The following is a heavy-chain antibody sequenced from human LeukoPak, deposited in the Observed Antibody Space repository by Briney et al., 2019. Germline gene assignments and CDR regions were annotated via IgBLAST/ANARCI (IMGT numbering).Heavy chain of an antibody. CDR1: GFTFSGYW. V-gene: IGHV3-7*01. CDR2: IKQDGSEK. D-gene: IGHD5-12*01. J-gene: IGHJ4*02. Sequence: GGSLRLSCEASGFTFSGYWMTWVRQAPGKGLEWVANIKQDGSEKYYVDSVKGRFTISRDNAKNSLNLQMNSLRGEDTAVYCCARYGGYGSWDHWGQGTLVTVSS. CDR3: ARYGGYGSWDH.